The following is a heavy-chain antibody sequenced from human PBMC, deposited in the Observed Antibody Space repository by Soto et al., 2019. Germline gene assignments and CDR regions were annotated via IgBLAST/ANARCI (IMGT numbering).Heavy chain of an antibody. CDR1: GFAFSDYY. V-gene: IGHV3-11*06. J-gene: IGHJ6*02. CDR3: ARDPLYFGSGTYNTRYYYYPIDV. D-gene: IGHD3-10*01. CDR2: ISGRSSFT. Sequence: GGSLRLSCAASGFAFSDYYISWVRQAPGKGLEWISYISGRSSFTKYAASVRGRFTISRDNAKRSLHLQMNSLRADDTAVYYCARDPLYFGSGTYNTRYYYYPIDVWGQGTTVTVSS.